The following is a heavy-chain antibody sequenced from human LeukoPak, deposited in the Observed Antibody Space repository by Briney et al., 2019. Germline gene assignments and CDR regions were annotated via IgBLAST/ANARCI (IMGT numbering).Heavy chain of an antibody. J-gene: IGHJ3*02. D-gene: IGHD3-9*01. V-gene: IGHV3-7*01. CDR2: IKQDGSEK. CDR1: GFTFSSYW. CDR3: ARERLRYFDWLLQGDAFDI. Sequence: GGSLRLSCAASGFTFSSYWMSWVRQAPGKWLEWVANIKQDGSEKYYVDSVKGRFTISRDNAKNSLYLQMNSLRAEDTAVYYCARERLRYFDWLLQGDAFDIWGQGTMVTVSS.